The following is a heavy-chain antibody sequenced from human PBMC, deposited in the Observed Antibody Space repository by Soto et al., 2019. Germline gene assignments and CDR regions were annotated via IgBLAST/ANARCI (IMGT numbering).Heavy chain of an antibody. CDR2: IYYSGST. D-gene: IGHD3-22*01. V-gene: IGHV4-30-4*01. Sequence: QVQLQESGPGLVKPSQTLSLTCTVSGGSISSGDYYWSWIRQPPGKGLEWIGFIYYSGSTYYNPSLKSRVTISVDTSKNQFALKLSSVTAADTAVYYCARGRMYYDDSSGYYFDYWGQGTLVTVSS. CDR1: GGSISSGDYY. CDR3: ARGRMYYDDSSGYYFDY. J-gene: IGHJ4*02.